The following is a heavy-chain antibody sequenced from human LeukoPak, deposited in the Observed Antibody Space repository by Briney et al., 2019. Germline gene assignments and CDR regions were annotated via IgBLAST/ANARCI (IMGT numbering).Heavy chain of an antibody. V-gene: IGHV1-18*01. CDR3: ARRGQYYYDSTAYYYDDY. Sequence: ASMKVSCKASGYTFTSYGISWVRQAPGQGLEWMGWISAYNGNTNYAQKLQGRVTMTTDTSTSTAYMELRSLRSDDTAVYYCARRGQYYYDSTAYYYDDYWGQGTLVTVSS. CDR2: ISAYNGNT. J-gene: IGHJ4*02. CDR1: GYTFTSYG. D-gene: IGHD3-22*01.